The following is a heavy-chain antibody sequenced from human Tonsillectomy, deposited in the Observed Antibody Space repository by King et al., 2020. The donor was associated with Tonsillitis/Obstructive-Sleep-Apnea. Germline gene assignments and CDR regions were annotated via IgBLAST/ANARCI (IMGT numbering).Heavy chain of an antibody. V-gene: IGHV3-15*01. CDR2: IKSKTDGGTT. D-gene: IGHD1-26*01. CDR1: GFIFSNAW. CDR3: TTGPCNVGATTCGY. Sequence: VQLVESGGGLVKPGGSLRLSCAASGFIFSNAWMSWVRQAPGKGLEWVGRIKSKTDGGTTHYAAPVKGRFTISRDDSKNTLYLQMISLKTEDTAVYYCTTGPCNVGATTCGYWGQGTLVTVSS. J-gene: IGHJ4*02.